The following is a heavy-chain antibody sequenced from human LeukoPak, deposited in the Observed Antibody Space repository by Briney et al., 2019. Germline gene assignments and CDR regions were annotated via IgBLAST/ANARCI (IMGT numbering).Heavy chain of an antibody. CDR3: AILGEARLRVFDY. CDR2: ISYDGSNK. J-gene: IGHJ4*02. V-gene: IGHV3-30*03. D-gene: IGHD1-26*01. Sequence: GGSLRLSCAASGFTFSSYGMHWVRQAPGKGLEWVAVISYDGSNKYYADSVKGRFTISRDNSKNTLYLQMNSLRAEDTAVYYCAILGEARLRVFDYWGQGTLVTVSS. CDR1: GFTFSSYG.